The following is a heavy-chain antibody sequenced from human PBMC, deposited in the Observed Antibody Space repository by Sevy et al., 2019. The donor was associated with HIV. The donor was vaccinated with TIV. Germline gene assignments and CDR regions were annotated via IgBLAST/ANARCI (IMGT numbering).Heavy chain of an antibody. CDR2: ITGSGGTT. CDR3: VKEAPRYSYDTRGSFDY. V-gene: IGHV3-23*01. D-gene: IGHD3-22*01. J-gene: IGHJ4*02. CDR1: RFTFSTYA. Sequence: GGSLRLSCAASRFTFSTYAMSWVRQAPGKGLEWVSAITGSGGTTYYVDSVRGRFTISRDNSKNSLYLQMNSLRSDDTAVYYCVKEAPRYSYDTRGSFDYWGQGTPVTGSS.